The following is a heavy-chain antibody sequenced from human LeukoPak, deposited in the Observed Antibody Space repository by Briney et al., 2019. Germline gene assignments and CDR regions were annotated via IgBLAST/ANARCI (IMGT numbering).Heavy chain of an antibody. CDR3: AGAPYGDPFY. V-gene: IGHV4-39*07. CDR2: ISYGGTT. CDR1: GGSITNENYY. D-gene: IGHD4-17*01. Sequence: SETLSLTCTVSGGSITNENYYWGWIRQPPGKRLEWIASISYGGTTYYNPSLKSRVTISVDTSKNQFSLKLSSVAAADTAVYYCAGAPYGDPFYWGQGTLVTVSS. J-gene: IGHJ4*02.